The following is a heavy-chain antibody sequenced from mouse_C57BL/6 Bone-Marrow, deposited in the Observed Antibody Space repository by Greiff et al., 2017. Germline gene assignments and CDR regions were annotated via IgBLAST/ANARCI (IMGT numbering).Heavy chain of an antibody. D-gene: IGHD1-1*01. Sequence: EVKLEESEGGLVQPGSSMKLSCTASGFTFSDYYMAWVRQVQEKGLEWVANINYDGSSTYYLDSLKSRFIISRDNAKNILYLQMSSLKSEDTATYYCARERSTTVDYYAMDYWGQGTSVTVSS. J-gene: IGHJ4*01. CDR2: INYDGSST. V-gene: IGHV5-16*01. CDR3: ARERSTTVDYYAMDY. CDR1: GFTFSDYY.